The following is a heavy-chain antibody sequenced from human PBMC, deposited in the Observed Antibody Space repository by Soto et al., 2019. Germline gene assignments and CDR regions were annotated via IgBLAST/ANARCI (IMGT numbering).Heavy chain of an antibody. D-gene: IGHD2-15*01. CDR1: GFSFSSYA. J-gene: IGHJ4*02. CDR3: AKDRVPGDGRLVFDY. V-gene: IGHV3-23*01. Sequence: GSLRLSCAASGFSFSSYAMGWVRQAPGKGLEWVSDITRDSGTRKYADSVKGRITVSRDNSQSTVVLELNSLRAEDTAVYYCAKDRVPGDGRLVFDYWGQGILVTVS. CDR2: ITRDSGTR.